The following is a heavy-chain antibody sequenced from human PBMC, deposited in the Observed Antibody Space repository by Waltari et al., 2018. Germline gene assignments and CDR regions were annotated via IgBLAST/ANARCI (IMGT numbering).Heavy chain of an antibody. V-gene: IGHV4-38-2*01. D-gene: IGHD6-13*01. CDR3: ARVRAAGTFSDY. CDR2: IHHSGST. CDR1: GYSISSGYY. J-gene: IGHJ4*02. Sequence: QVQLQESGPGLVKPSETLSLTCAVSGYSISSGYYLGLIRQPPGKGLEWIGSIHHSGSTYYNPSLKSRVTISVDTSKNQFSLKLSSVTAADTAVYYCARVRAAGTFSDYWGQGTLVTVSS.